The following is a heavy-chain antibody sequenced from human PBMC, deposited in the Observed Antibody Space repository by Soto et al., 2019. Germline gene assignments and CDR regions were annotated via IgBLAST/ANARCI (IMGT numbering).Heavy chain of an antibody. CDR2: IIPMFATA. CDR3: ARHRGLMTTSYRYHHMDV. V-gene: IGHV1-69*12. CDR1: GGAFSKYA. Sequence: QVQLVQSGAEVKKPGSSVKVSCKASGGAFSKYAITWVRQAPGQGLEWMGGIIPMFATADYAQKFQGRVTITADEATSSGYMQLSSLISDDTAVYYYARHRGLMTTSYRYHHMDVWGQGTTATVSS. J-gene: IGHJ6*02. D-gene: IGHD3-16*02.